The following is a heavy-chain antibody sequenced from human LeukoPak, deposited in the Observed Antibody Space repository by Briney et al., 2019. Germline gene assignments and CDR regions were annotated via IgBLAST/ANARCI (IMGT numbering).Heavy chain of an antibody. V-gene: IGHV3-11*06. CDR3: ARDRWIQLWSYYFDF. Sequence: SVKGRFTISRDNAKNSLYLQMNSLRAEDTAVYYCARDRWIQLWSYYFDFWGQGTLVTVSS. J-gene: IGHJ4*02. D-gene: IGHD5-18*01.